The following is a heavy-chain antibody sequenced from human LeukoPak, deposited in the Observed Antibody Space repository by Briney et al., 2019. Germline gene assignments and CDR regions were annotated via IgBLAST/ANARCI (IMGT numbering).Heavy chain of an antibody. CDR2: ISSYNGNT. D-gene: IGHD3-22*01. Sequence: GASVKVSCKASGYTFTTYGIGWVRQAPGQGLEWVGWISSYNGNTNYAQKLQGRVTMTADTSTSTAYMELRSLQSDDTAVYYCARGGDSYDSSGYYKKWFDPWGQGTLVTVSS. J-gene: IGHJ5*02. V-gene: IGHV1-18*01. CDR1: GYTFTTYG. CDR3: ARGGDSYDSSGYYKKWFDP.